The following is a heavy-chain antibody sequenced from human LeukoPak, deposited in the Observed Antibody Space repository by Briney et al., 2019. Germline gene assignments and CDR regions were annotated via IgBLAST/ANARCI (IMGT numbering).Heavy chain of an antibody. CDR1: GDSISSYY. D-gene: IGHD4-11*01. CDR3: ARESVTTSYFDY. V-gene: IGHV4-59*01. Sequence: SETLSLTCTVSGDSISSYYWSWIRQPPGKGLEWIGYIYYSGSTNYNPSLKSRVTISVDTSKNQFSLKLSSVTAADTAVYYCARESVTTSYFDYWGQGTLVTVSS. CDR2: IYYSGST. J-gene: IGHJ4*02.